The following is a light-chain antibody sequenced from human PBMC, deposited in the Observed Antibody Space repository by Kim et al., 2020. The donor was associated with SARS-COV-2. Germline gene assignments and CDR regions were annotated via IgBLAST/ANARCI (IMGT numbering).Light chain of an antibody. CDR2: DAS. CDR1: QDISNH. V-gene: IGKV1-33*01. Sequence: SASVGDRVTLTCQASQDISNHLSWYQQKPGKAPNVLIYDASNLEAGVPSRFSGSGSGTDFAFTISSLQPEDIATYYCQQYENLPITFGQGTRLEIK. CDR3: QQYENLPIT. J-gene: IGKJ5*01.